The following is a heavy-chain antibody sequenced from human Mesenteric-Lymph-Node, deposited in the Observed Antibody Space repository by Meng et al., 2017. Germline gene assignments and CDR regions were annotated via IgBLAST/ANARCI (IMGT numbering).Heavy chain of an antibody. Sequence: SVKVSCKASGYTFTSYYMHWVRQAPGQGLEWMGGIIPIFGTANYAQKFQGRVTITTDESTSTAYMELSSLRSDDTAVYYCARDVSSGYGSGSYIYWGQGTLVTVSS. CDR2: IIPIFGTA. J-gene: IGHJ4*02. CDR3: ARDVSSGYGSGSYIY. D-gene: IGHD3-10*01. CDR1: GYTFTSYY. V-gene: IGHV1-69*05.